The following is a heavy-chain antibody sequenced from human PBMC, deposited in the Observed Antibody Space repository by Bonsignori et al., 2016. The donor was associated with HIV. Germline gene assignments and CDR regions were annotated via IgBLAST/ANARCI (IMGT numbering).Heavy chain of an antibody. J-gene: IGHJ4*02. V-gene: IGHV4-59*01. CDR3: ATGGGDSHGQPSFDY. D-gene: IGHD3-16*01. Sequence: RQAPGKGLEWIGYIYYTENTTYNPSLKSRVTISMDTSKNQLSLELSSVTAADTAVYYCATGGGDSHGQPSFDYWGQGTLVTAPQ. CDR2: IYYTENT.